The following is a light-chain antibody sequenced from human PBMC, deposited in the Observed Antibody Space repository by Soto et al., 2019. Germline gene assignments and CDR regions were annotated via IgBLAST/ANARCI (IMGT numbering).Light chain of an antibody. J-gene: IGLJ1*01. CDR2: EVS. V-gene: IGLV2-23*02. Sequence: SALTQPASGTGFPGQSITISCTGTSSDVGSYNLVSWYQQHPGKAPKLMIYEVSKRPSGVSNRFSGSKSGNTASLTISGLQAEDEADYYCCSYAGSSTPYVFGTGTKVTVL. CDR3: CSYAGSSTPYV. CDR1: SSDVGSYNL.